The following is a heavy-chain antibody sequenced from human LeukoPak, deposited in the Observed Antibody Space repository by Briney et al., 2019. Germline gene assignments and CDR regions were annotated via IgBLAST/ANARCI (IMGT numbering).Heavy chain of an antibody. CDR1: GGSISSSNYY. J-gene: IGHJ6*03. CDR3: ARGRGSGWPNYYYYYYMDV. Sequence: SETLSLTCTVSGGSISSSNYYWGWIRQPPGKGLEWIGTIYYSGSTYYNPSLKSRVTISIDTSKKQFSLKLSSVTAADTAVYYCARGRGSGWPNYYYYYYMDVWGKGTTVTVSS. D-gene: IGHD6-19*01. CDR2: IYYSGST. V-gene: IGHV4-39*01.